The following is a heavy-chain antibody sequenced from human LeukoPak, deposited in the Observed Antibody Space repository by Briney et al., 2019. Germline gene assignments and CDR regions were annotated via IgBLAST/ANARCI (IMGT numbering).Heavy chain of an antibody. CDR2: IYTSGST. D-gene: IGHD6-13*01. V-gene: IGHV4-4*07. CDR3: ARAAAGTRYFDY. Sequence: TSETLSLTGTVSGGSISSYYWSWIRQPAGKGREWIGRIYTSGSTNYNPYLKSRVTMSVDTSKNQFSLKLSSVTAADTAVYYCARAAAGTRYFDYWGQGTLVTVSS. CDR1: GGSISSYY. J-gene: IGHJ4*02.